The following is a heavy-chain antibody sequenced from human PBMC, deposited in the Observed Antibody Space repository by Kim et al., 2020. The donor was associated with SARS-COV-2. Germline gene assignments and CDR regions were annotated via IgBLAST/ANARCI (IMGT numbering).Heavy chain of an antibody. Sequence: GGSLRLSCAASGFTVSSNYMSWVRQAPGKGLEWVSGIYSGGSTYYADSVKGRFTISRDNSKNTLYLQMNSLRADDTALYSCARDATDYGDYWSGYYYGMDVWGQGTTVTVSS. V-gene: IGHV3-66*01. CDR3: ARDATDYGDYWSGYYYGMDV. CDR1: GFTVSSNY. CDR2: IYSGGST. J-gene: IGHJ6*02. D-gene: IGHD4-17*01.